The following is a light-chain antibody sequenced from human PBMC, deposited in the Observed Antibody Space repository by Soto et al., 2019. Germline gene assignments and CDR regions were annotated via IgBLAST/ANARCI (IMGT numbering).Light chain of an antibody. CDR2: AAS. Sequence: DIQMTQSPSSLSASVGDRVTITCRASQTISNYLNWYQQKPGKAPVLLIFAASSLQSGLPSRFSGSRSGRNFTLAISSLQPADSAIYYWQQTYSVPPTFGRGTKVDIK. J-gene: IGKJ1*01. V-gene: IGKV1-39*01. CDR1: QTISNY. CDR3: QQTYSVPPT.